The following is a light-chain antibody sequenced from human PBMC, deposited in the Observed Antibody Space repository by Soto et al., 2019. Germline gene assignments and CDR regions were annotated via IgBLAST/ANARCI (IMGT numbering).Light chain of an antibody. J-gene: IGKJ1*01. CDR1: QSVSSSY. V-gene: IGKV3-20*01. CDR2: GAS. Sequence: EIVLTQSPGTLSLSPGERATLSCRASQSVSSSYLAWYQQKPGQAPRLLIYGASSRATGIPDRFSGSGSGTDFTLTISRLEPEDFAVYYCQQYGSSPPTWTVCQGTKVEIK. CDR3: QQYGSSPPTWT.